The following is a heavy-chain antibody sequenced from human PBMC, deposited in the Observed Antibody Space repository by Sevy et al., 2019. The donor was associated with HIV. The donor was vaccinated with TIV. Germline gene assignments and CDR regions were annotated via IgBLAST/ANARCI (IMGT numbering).Heavy chain of an antibody. V-gene: IGHV3-66*01. D-gene: IGHD3-22*01. CDR1: GLSVSDNY. J-gene: IGHJ6*02. Sequence: GGSLRLSCAASGLSVSDNYMNWVRQAPGKGLELVSVIYSDGRTYYADSVKGRFTISRDNSKNTLYLHMNNLRPEDTAVYYCATDRYYDASGYYYYYYGSDVWGQGTTVTVSS. CDR2: IYSDGRT. CDR3: ATDRYYDASGYYYYYYGSDV.